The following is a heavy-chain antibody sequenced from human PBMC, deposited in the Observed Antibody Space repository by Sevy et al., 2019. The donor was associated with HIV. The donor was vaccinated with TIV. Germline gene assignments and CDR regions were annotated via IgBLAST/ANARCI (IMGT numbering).Heavy chain of an antibody. Sequence: GGSLRLSCAASGFTFSDYYMSWVRQAPGKGLEWVSYISSSGSTIYYADSVKGRFTISRDNAKNSLYLQMNSLRAEATAVYYCARDPTYYDFWSGYYTGWFDPWGQGTLVTVSS. CDR1: GFTFSDYY. CDR3: ARDPTYYDFWSGYYTGWFDP. J-gene: IGHJ5*02. D-gene: IGHD3-3*01. V-gene: IGHV3-11*01. CDR2: ISSSGSTI.